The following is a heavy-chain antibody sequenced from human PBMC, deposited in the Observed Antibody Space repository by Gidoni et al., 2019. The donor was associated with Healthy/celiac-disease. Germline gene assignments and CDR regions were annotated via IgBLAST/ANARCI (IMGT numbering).Heavy chain of an antibody. Sequence: EVHLLESGGVLVQPGGSLRLSCSASGFTFSSYAMSWVRPAPGKGLEWVSAISGSGGSPYYADSVKGRFTISRDNSKNTLYLQMNSLRAEDTAVDYCATVSSPVDYWGQGTLVTVSS. V-gene: IGHV3-23*01. CDR1: GFTFSSYA. D-gene: IGHD6-13*01. CDR3: ATVSSPVDY. J-gene: IGHJ4*02. CDR2: ISGSGGSP.